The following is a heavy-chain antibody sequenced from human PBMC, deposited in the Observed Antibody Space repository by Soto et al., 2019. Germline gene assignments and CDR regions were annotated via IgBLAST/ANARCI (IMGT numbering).Heavy chain of an antibody. Sequence: PGGSLRLSCAASGFTFSSYSMNWVRQAPGKGLEWVSSISSSSSYIYYADSVKGRFTISRDNAKNSLYLQMNSLRAEDTAVYYCARDKYGRYYYYGMDVWGQGTTVTVSS. V-gene: IGHV3-21*01. J-gene: IGHJ6*02. CDR2: ISSSSSYI. CDR1: GFTFSSYS. CDR3: ARDKYGRYYYYGMDV. D-gene: IGHD4-17*01.